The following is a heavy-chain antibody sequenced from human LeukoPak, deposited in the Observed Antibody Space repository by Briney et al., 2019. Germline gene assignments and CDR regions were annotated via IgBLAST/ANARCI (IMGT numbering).Heavy chain of an antibody. CDR3: ARARGVIITWDY. CDR2: ISSSGSTI. D-gene: IGHD3-10*01. CDR1: GFTFSNYE. V-gene: IGHV3-48*03. Sequence: GGSLRLSCAVTGFTFSNYEMNWVRQAPGKGLEWVSYISSSGSTIYYADSVKGRFTISRDNAKNSLYLQMNSLRAEDTAVYYCARARGVIITWDYWGQGTLVTVSS. J-gene: IGHJ4*02.